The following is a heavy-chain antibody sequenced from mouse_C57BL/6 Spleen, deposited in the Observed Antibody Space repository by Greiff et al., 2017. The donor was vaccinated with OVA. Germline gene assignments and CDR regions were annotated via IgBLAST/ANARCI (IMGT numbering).Heavy chain of an antibody. V-gene: IGHV5-12*01. CDR3: ARHGSSYKYFDV. J-gene: IGHJ1*03. Sequence: EVKLVESGGGLVQPGGSLKLSCAASGFTFSDYYMYWVRQTPEKRLEWVAYISNGGGSTYYPDTVKGRFTISRDNAKNTLYLKMSRLKSEDTAMYYCARHGSSYKYFDVWGTGTTVTVSS. CDR2: ISNGGGST. CDR1: GFTFSDYY. D-gene: IGHD1-1*01.